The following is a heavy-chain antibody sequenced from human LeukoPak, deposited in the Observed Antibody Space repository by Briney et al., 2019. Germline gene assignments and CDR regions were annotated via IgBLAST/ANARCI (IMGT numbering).Heavy chain of an antibody. J-gene: IGHJ6*02. V-gene: IGHV4-30-2*01. CDR2: IYHSGST. CDR3: ARPRPDYYYGMDV. CDR1: GVSISSGGYY. Sequence: SETLSLTCTVSGVSISSGGYYWSWLRQPPGKGLEWIGYIYHSGSTYYNPSLKSRVTISVDRSKNQFSLKLSSVTAADTAVYHCARPRPDYYYGMDVWGQGTTVTVS.